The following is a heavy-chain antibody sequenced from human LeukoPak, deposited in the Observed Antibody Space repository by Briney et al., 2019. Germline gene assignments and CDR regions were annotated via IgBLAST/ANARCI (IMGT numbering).Heavy chain of an antibody. V-gene: IGHV4-39*01. Sequence: SETLSLTCTVSGGSIGSSSYCWGWIRQPPGKGRDWIGNNCGSGSTDYNPSLKSRVTISIDTSKNQFSLKLNSVTASDTAVYYCARQKPDTTVTMWDPKNFDYWGQGTLVTVSS. CDR2: NCGSGST. CDR3: ARQKPDTTVTMWDPKNFDY. CDR1: GGSIGSSSYC. D-gene: IGHD4-17*01. J-gene: IGHJ4*02.